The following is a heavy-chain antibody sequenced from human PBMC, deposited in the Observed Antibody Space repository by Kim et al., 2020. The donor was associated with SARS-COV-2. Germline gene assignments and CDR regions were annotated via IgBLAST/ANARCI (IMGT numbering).Heavy chain of an antibody. D-gene: IGHD4-17*01. V-gene: IGHV3-7*03. CDR3: ARGNYGDATWGY. Sequence: SVGSVKGRITISRGNAKSSLYLQMNSLRAEDTAVYYCARGNYGDATWGYWGQETLVTVSS. J-gene: IGHJ4*02.